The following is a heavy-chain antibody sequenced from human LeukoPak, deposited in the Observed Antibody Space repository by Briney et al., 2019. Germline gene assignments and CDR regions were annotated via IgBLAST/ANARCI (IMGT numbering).Heavy chain of an antibody. CDR3: ARGRFSGSKMNWFDP. CDR1: GFTFSSYA. D-gene: IGHD1-26*01. V-gene: IGHV3-48*04. J-gene: IGHJ5*02. Sequence: GGSLRLSCAASGFTFSSYAMSWVRQAPGKGLEWVSYISSSSSTIYYADSVKGRFTISRDNAKNSLYLQMNSLRAEDTAVYYCARGRFSGSKMNWFDPWGQGTLVTVSS. CDR2: ISSSSSTI.